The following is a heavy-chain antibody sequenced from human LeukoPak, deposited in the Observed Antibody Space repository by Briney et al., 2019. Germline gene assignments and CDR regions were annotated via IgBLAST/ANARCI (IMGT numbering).Heavy chain of an antibody. CDR1: GFTVSSSY. Sequence: QPGGSLRLSCTASGFTVSSSYMTWVRQAPGKGLEWVSLIYGGGGTFYADYLKVRIRVSRHNSENTLYLQMNNLRAEDTAVYYCARVGVGTVAGNYFDDWGQGGMVVVSS. D-gene: IGHD6-19*01. J-gene: IGHJ4*02. CDR3: ARVGVGTVAGNYFDD. CDR2: IYGGGGT. V-gene: IGHV3-53*04.